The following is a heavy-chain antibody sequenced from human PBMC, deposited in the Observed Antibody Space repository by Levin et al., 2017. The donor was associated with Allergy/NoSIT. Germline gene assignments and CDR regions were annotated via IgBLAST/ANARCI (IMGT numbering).Heavy chain of an antibody. V-gene: IGHV3-30-3*01. CDR2: ISYDGSNK. J-gene: IGHJ4*02. Sequence: GGSLRLSCAASGFTLSSYWMHWVRQAPGKGLEWVAVISYDGSNKYYADSVKGRFTISRDNSKNTLYLQMNSLRAEDTAVYYCARDEDYYGSGSYYFDYWGQGTLVTVSS. CDR1: GFTLSSYW. CDR3: ARDEDYYGSGSYYFDY. D-gene: IGHD3-10*01.